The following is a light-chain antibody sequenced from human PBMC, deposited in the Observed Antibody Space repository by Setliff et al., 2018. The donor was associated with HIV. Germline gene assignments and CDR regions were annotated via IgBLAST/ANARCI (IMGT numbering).Light chain of an antibody. CDR3: SSDAGSDTLV. CDR1: SSDIGTFES. J-gene: IGLJ2*01. V-gene: IGLV2-8*01. CDR2: DVD. Sequence: QSALAQPASVSGFPGQWIAISCTGASSDIGTFESVSWYQQHPGKAPKLIIYDVDRRPSGVPDRFSGSKSGNTASLTVSGLQADDEADYYCSSDAGSDTLVFGGGTKVTVL.